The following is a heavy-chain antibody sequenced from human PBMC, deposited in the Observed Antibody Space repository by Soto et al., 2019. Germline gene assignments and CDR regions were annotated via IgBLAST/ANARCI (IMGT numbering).Heavy chain of an antibody. CDR3: ARGWSGYAFWRGYGTMYTRFEP. CDR2: MNPNSGNT. V-gene: IGHV1-8*01. CDR1: GYTFTSYD. J-gene: IGHJ5*02. D-gene: IGHD3-3*01. Sequence: GASVQVSCKASGYTFTSYDINWVRQATGQGLEWMGWMNPNSGNTGYAQKFQGRVTMTRNTSISTAYMELSSLRSEDTAVYYCARGWSGYAFWRGYGTMYTRFEPWG.